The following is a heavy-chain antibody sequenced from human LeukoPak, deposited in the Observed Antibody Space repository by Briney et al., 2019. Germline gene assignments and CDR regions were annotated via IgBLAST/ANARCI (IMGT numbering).Heavy chain of an antibody. CDR2: ISSSGNTI. V-gene: IGHV3-11*01. D-gene: IGHD5-18*01. CDR1: EFTFSDYY. J-gene: IGHJ4*02. CDR3: ARALGYSSGYYFDY. Sequence: PGGSLRLSCATSEFTFSDYYMSWIRQAPGKGLEWLSYISSSGNTIYYADSVKGRFTISRDNARNSLHLHMTSLRAEDTAVYYCARALGYSSGYYFDYWGQGTLVTVSS.